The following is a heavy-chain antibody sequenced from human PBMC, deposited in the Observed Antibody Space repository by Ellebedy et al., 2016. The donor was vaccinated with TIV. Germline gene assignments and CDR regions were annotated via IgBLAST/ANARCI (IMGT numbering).Heavy chain of an antibody. D-gene: IGHD3-10*01. CDR3: AKIRDGSGSYYFYGMDV. V-gene: IGHV3-30*18. Sequence: GGSLRLSXAAYGFTCSSFGMPWVRQAPGKGLEWVAVISYDGSEKYYADSVKGRFTISRDNSKNTLYLQMNSLRAEDTAVYYCAKIRDGSGSYYFYGMDVWGQGTTVTVSS. CDR1: GFTCSSFG. CDR2: ISYDGSEK. J-gene: IGHJ6*02.